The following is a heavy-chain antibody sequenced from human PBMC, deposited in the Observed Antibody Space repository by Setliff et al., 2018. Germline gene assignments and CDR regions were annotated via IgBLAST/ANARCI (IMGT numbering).Heavy chain of an antibody. CDR1: GDTFSTYT. CDR3: ARQLIGVTDGTFDP. D-gene: IGHD1-1*01. Sequence: ASVKVSCKASGDTFSTYTLSWVRQAPGQGLEWMGGIIPDSGETVYAHKFQGKIIMTRDTSVSTAYVDVMSDDTAVYYCARQLIGVTDGTFDPWGQGTLVTVSS. CDR2: IIPDSGET. J-gene: IGHJ5*02. V-gene: IGHV1-2*07.